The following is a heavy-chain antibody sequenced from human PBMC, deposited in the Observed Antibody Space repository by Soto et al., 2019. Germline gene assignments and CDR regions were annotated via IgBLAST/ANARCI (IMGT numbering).Heavy chain of an antibody. J-gene: IGHJ5*02. Sequence: SQTLSLTCANSVDSVSSKTAAWNWIRQSPSRGLEWLGRTYFRSKWYNDYAVSVKSRIHINPDTSKNQFSLLLNSVTPEDTAVYFCARVSFDHFVHWFDPWGQGTLVTVSS. CDR1: VDSVSSKTAA. V-gene: IGHV6-1*01. CDR2: TYFRSKWYN. D-gene: IGHD3-9*01. CDR3: ARVSFDHFVHWFDP.